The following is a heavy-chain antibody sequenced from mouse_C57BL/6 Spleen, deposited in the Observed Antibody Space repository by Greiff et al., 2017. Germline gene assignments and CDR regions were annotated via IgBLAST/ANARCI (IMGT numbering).Heavy chain of an antibody. CDR3: TAWDRGDY. V-gene: IGHV6-3*01. CDR1: GFTFSNYW. J-gene: IGHJ4*01. D-gene: IGHD3-3*01. CDR2: IRLKSDNYAT. Sequence: EVKVEESGGGLVQPGGSMKLSCVASGFTFSNYWMNWVRQSPEKGLEWVAQIRLKSDNYATHYAESVKGRFTISRDDSKSSVYLQMNNLRAEDTGIYYCTAWDRGDYWGQGTSVTVSS.